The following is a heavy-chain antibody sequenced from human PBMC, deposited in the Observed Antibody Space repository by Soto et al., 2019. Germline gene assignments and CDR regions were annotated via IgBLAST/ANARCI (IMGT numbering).Heavy chain of an antibody. CDR1: GDTFSSHG. Sequence: SVKVSCKASGDTFSSHGISWVRQAPGQGLEYMGGIIPKFGTTNYAQKFRGRVTITADESTSTAYMEVSSLRYEDTAVYYCARESGSGWYNWFDPWGQGTLVTVSS. J-gene: IGHJ5*02. CDR3: ARESGSGWYNWFDP. CDR2: IIPKFGTT. D-gene: IGHD6-13*01. V-gene: IGHV1-69*13.